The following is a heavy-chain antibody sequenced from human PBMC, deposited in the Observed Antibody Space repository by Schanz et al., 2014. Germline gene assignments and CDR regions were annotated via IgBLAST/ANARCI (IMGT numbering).Heavy chain of an antibody. V-gene: IGHV3-66*01. Sequence: EVQLVESGGGLVQPGGSLRLSCAVSGFTVSDHYMDWVRQAPGKGLEWVSVIYSDGRTYYGDSVKGRFTISRDNSKNTLYLQMNSLRDEDAAMYYCAKRCSSTSCSHGAFDIWGQGTMVTVSS. CDR1: GFTVSDHY. CDR3: AKRCSSTSCSHGAFDI. CDR2: IYSDGRT. D-gene: IGHD2-2*01. J-gene: IGHJ3*02.